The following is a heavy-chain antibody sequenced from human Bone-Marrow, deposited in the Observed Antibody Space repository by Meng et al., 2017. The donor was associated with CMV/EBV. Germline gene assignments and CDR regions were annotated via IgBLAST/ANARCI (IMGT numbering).Heavy chain of an antibody. D-gene: IGHD2-15*01. CDR1: GYTFTGYY. Sequence: VRLGQSGAEVKKPGASVKVSCKASGYTFTGYYMHWVRQAPGQGLEWMGWINPNSGGTNYAQKFQGRVTMTRDTSISTAYMELSRLRSDDTAVYYCARDLGGYCSGGSCLWGQGTLVTVSS. CDR3: ARDLGGYCSGGSCL. J-gene: IGHJ4*02. CDR2: INPNSGGT. V-gene: IGHV1-2*02.